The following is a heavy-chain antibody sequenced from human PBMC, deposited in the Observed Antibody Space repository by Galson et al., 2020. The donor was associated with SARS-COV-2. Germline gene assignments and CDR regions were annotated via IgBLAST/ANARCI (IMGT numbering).Heavy chain of an antibody. D-gene: IGHD4-17*01. CDR1: GFTFSSYG. CDR3: AREDMNTVTGAMDV. V-gene: IGHV3-33*01. Sequence: GGSLRLSCAASGFTFSSYGMHWVRQAPGKGLERVAVISYDGSNKYYADSVKGRFTISRDNSKNTLYLQMNSLRAEDTAVYYCAREDMNTVTGAMDVWGQGTTVTVSS. J-gene: IGHJ6*02. CDR2: ISYDGSNK.